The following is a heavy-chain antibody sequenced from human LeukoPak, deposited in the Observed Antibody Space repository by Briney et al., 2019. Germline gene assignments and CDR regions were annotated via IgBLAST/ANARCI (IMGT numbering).Heavy chain of an antibody. J-gene: IGHJ4*02. CDR2: IYYSGST. Sequence: SEALSLTCTVSGSSISSSSYYWGWIRQPPGKGLEWIGNIYYSGSTYYNPSLKSRVTISVDTSKNQFSLKLSSVTAADTAVYYCASYEDIVVVVAATPYYWGQGTLVTVSS. V-gene: IGHV4-39*01. D-gene: IGHD2-15*01. CDR1: GSSISSSSYY. CDR3: ASYEDIVVVVAATPYY.